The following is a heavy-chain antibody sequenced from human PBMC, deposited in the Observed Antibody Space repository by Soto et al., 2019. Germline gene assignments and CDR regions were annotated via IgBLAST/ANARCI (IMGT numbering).Heavy chain of an antibody. D-gene: IGHD1-20*01. V-gene: IGHV4-39*01. CDR3: ARLLGRYNYNSFDP. CDR1: VVSISIPTFY. J-gene: IGHJ5*02. Sequence: SETLSLTCFFSVVSISIPTFYCGWMGQPPRQGLELIGSISLRGSTSYNPSLKSRVTISVDTSKTQFSLSLTSVTAADTAVYYCARLLGRYNYNSFDPRGEGPLLT. CDR2: ISLRGST.